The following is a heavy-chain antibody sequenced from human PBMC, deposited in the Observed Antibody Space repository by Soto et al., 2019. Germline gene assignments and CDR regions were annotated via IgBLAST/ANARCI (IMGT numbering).Heavy chain of an antibody. Sequence: PGGSLRLSCAASGFTFSSYAMSWVRQAPGKGLEWVSAISGSGGSTYYADSVKGRFTISRDNSKNTLYLQMNSLRAEDTALYYCARSDCTGAYCYSWPFNYGVDVWGKGTTVTVS. V-gene: IGHV3-23*01. CDR2: ISGSGGST. D-gene: IGHD2-15*01. CDR1: GFTFSSYA. J-gene: IGHJ6*04. CDR3: ARSDCTGAYCYSWPFNYGVDV.